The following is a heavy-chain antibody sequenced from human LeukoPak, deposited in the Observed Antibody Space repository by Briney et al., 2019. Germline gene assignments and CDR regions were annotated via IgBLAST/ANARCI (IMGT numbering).Heavy chain of an antibody. CDR3: ASVNWNDDGYFDY. J-gene: IGHJ4*02. CDR2: INGNGGST. V-gene: IGHV3-20*04. Sequence: GGSLRLSCAASGFTFDDYGMSWVRQAPGKGLEWVSGINGNGGSTGYADSVKGRFTISRDNAKNSLYLQMNSLRAEDTALYYCASVNWNDDGYFDYWGQGTLVTVSS. D-gene: IGHD1-1*01. CDR1: GFTFDDYG.